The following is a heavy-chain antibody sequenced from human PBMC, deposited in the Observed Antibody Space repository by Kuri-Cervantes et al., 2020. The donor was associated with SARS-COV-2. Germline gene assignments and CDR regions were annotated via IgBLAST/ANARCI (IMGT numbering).Heavy chain of an antibody. Sequence: ASVKVSCKASGYTFTGYYMHWVRQAPGQGLEWMGWINPNSGGTNYTQKFQGRVTMTRDTSISTAYMELSRLRSDDMAVYYCARGLTLKGDSYGYHYWGQGTLGTVSS. CDR3: ARGLTLKGDSYGYHY. CDR1: GYTFTGYY. J-gene: IGHJ4*02. V-gene: IGHV1-2*02. D-gene: IGHD5-18*01. CDR2: INPNSGGT.